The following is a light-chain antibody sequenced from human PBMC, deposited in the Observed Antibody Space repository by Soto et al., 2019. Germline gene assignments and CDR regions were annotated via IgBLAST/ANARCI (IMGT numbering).Light chain of an antibody. CDR1: SSNIGNNY. V-gene: IGLV1-51*02. CDR3: GTWDSSLSVWV. J-gene: IGLJ3*02. Sequence: QSVLTQPPSVSAAPGQTVTISCSGSSSNIGNNYVSWYQQLPGTAPKLLIYENNKRPSGIPDRFSGSKSGTSATLGITGLQTGDEADYYCGTWDSSLSVWVFGGGTKGPS. CDR2: ENN.